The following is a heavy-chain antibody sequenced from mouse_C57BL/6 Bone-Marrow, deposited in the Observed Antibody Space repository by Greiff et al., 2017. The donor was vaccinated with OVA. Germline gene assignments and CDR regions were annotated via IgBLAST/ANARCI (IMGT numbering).Heavy chain of an antibody. CDR1: GYAFTNYL. D-gene: IGHD1-3*01. Sequence: QVQLQQSGAELVRPGTSVKVSCKASGYAFTNYLIEWVKQRPGQGLEWIGVINPGSGGTNYNEKFKGKATLTADKSSSTAYRQLSSLTSEDSAVYFCARELHYFDYWGQGTTLTVSS. V-gene: IGHV1-54*01. CDR3: ARELHYFDY. J-gene: IGHJ2*01. CDR2: INPGSGGT.